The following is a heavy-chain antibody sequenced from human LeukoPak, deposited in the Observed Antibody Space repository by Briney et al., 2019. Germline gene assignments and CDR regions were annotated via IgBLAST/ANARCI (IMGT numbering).Heavy chain of an antibody. D-gene: IGHD6-19*01. CDR2: VYYTGST. CDR1: GGSISSYY. Sequence: PSETLSLTCTVSGGSISSYYWSWVRQPPGKGLEWIGFVYYTGSTNYSPSLKSRVTISVDTSKNQFSLKLRSVTAADTAVYYCARCQARLSWFDPWGQGTLVPVSS. J-gene: IGHJ5*02. V-gene: IGHV4-59*01. CDR3: ARCQARLSWFDP.